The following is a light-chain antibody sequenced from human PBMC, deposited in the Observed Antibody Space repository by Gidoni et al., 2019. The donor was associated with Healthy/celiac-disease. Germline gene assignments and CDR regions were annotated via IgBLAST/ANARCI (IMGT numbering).Light chain of an antibody. CDR1: QDISNY. V-gene: IGKV1-33*01. Sequence: DIQMTQSPSSLSASVGDRVTITCQASQDISNYLNWYQQKPGKAPKLLIYDASNLETGVPSRFSGSGSGTDFTFTISSLQPEDIATYYGQQYDNRLTFGPGTKVDIK. CDR3: QQYDNRLT. CDR2: DAS. J-gene: IGKJ3*01.